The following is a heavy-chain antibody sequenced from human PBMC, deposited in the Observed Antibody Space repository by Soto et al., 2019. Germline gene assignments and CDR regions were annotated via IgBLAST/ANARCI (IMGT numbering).Heavy chain of an antibody. CDR1: GYTFSDYY. Sequence: ASVKVSWKASGYTFSDYYIHWVRRAPGQGLEWMGWINPNSGGTKYAPKFQGGVTMTRDTPITTAYMELSRLRSGDTAVYYCAREPATAKPEGVDFWGQGTLVTVSS. J-gene: IGHJ4*02. CDR2: INPNSGGT. D-gene: IGHD1-1*01. CDR3: AREPATAKPEGVDF. V-gene: IGHV1-2*02.